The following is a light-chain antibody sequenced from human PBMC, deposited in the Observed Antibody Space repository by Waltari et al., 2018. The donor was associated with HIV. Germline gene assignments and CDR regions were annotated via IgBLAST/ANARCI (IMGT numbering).Light chain of an antibody. J-gene: IGLJ3*02. CDR3: YSAAGTIGV. Sequence: SSELTQPSSVSVSPGQTAKITCSGDVLAKKYARWYQKRPGQAPLLVIYRDIERPSGSSERFSGSSSGTTATLTINGAHVEDEADYYCYSAAGTIGVFGGGTKLTVL. CDR2: RDI. V-gene: IGLV3-27*01. CDR1: VLAKKY.